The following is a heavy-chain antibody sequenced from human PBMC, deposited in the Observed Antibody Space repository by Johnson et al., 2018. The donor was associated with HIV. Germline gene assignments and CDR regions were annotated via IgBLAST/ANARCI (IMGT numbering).Heavy chain of an antibody. CDR3: ARAGLTYYYDSSGYYWGAFDI. CDR1: GFTFSSYW. Sequence: MLLVESGGGLVQPGGSLRLSCAASGFTFSSYWMSWVRQAPGKGLEWVANIKQDGSEKYYVDSMKGRFTISSDNAKNSLYLQMNSLRAEDTAVYYCARAGLTYYYDSSGYYWGAFDIWGQGTMVTVSS. CDR2: IKQDGSEK. D-gene: IGHD3-22*01. J-gene: IGHJ3*02. V-gene: IGHV3-7*01.